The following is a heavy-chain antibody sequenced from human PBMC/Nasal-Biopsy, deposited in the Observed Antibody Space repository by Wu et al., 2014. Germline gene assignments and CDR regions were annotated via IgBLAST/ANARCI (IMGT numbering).Heavy chain of an antibody. D-gene: IGHD6-13*01. CDR3: ARQSARSSYSSSWYHDY. CDR1: INSNPFH. V-gene: IGHV4-39*01. CDR2: ISYRGRP. Sequence: TLSLTCTINSNPFHWAWIRQPHGKGLEWVGSISYRGRPPTVRPCEGRVTISMDKSKNLVSLKVNSVTAADTALYYCARQSARSSYSSSWYHDYWGQGTLVTVSS. J-gene: IGHJ4*02.